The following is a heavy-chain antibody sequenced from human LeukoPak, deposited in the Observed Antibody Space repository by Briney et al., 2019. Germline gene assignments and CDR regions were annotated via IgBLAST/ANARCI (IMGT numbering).Heavy chain of an antibody. D-gene: IGHD3-22*01. CDR1: GFSFSSHA. Sequence: GGSLRLFCAASGFSFSSHAMSWVRQAPGKRLEWVSAISGSGGSTYYADSVKGRFTISRDNSKNTLYLEMNSLRAEDTALYYCAKDLYYYDSSGYFYFFDYWGQGTLVTVSS. V-gene: IGHV3-23*01. CDR3: AKDLYYYDSSGYFYFFDY. CDR2: ISGSGGST. J-gene: IGHJ4*02.